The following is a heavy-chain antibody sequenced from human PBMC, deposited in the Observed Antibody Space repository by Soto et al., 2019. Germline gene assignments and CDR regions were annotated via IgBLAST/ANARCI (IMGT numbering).Heavy chain of an antibody. D-gene: IGHD6-19*01. V-gene: IGHV3-15*07. J-gene: IGHJ4*02. CDR1: GCTFSNVW. Sequence: EVQLVESGGGLVKPGGSLRLSCAGSGCTFSNVWMNWVRQAPGKGLEWVGRIKSDTDGGTIDYAAPVKGRFTISRDDSNNTLYLQMNSLKTEDTATYYCTPLALKYNSDWYTLSDWGQGTRVTVSS. CDR2: IKSDTDGGTI. CDR3: TPLALKYNSDWYTLSD.